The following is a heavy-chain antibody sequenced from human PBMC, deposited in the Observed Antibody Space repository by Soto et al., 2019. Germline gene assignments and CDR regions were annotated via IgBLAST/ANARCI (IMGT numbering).Heavy chain of an antibody. CDR2: ISGRGGRT. J-gene: IGHJ3*02. CDR1: GFPFSSYA. CDR3: AKGGYYSLFDI. Sequence: LRLSCVASGFPFSSYAMSWVRQTPGKGLEWVSGISGRGGRTYYADSVKGRFTISRDNSNNTLSLQMHILRVEDTAVYFCAKGGYYSLFDIWGQGTVVTVSS. D-gene: IGHD3-16*01. V-gene: IGHV3-23*01.